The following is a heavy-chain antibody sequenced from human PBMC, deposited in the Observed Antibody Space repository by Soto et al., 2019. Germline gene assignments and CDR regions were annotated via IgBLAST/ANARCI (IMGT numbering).Heavy chain of an antibody. V-gene: IGHV3-23*01. CDR2: IGSRGDST. CDR3: AKDLIYGDNRGRPFGS. J-gene: IGHJ4*02. Sequence: EVQLLESGGGLVQPGGSLRLSCAASGFTFSSFAMSWVRQAPGKGLEWVSAIGSRGDSTYYADSVKGRFTISRDNSKNPLYLQMNSLRAEDTAVYYCAKDLIYGDNRGRPFGSWGQGTLVTVSS. D-gene: IGHD3-10*01. CDR1: GFTFSSFA.